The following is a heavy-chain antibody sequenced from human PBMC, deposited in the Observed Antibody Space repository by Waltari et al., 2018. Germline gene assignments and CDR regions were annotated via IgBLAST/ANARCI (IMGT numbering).Heavy chain of an antibody. Sequence: QLQLQESGSGLVKPSQTLSLTCAVPGGSISSGCYSWRWLRQPPGTGLEWIGYIYHSGSTYYNPSLKSRVTISVDRSKNQFSLKLSSVTAADTAVYYCARLNIVVVPAAMPLGAFDIWGQGTMVTVSS. CDR1: GGSISSGCYS. CDR2: IYHSGST. V-gene: IGHV4-30-2*01. CDR3: ARLNIVVVPAAMPLGAFDI. D-gene: IGHD2-2*01. J-gene: IGHJ3*02.